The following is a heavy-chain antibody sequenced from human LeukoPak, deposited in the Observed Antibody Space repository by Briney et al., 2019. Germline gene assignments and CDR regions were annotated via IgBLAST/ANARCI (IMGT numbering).Heavy chain of an antibody. D-gene: IGHD3-22*01. V-gene: IGHV5-51*01. Sequence: GESLQISCKASGYSFTTYWIGWVCPVPGKGLEWMGVIYPGDSDTRYSPSFQGQVTISVDKSISTAYLQWSSLKASDTAMYYCGRLDYYDSSGYYPGYFDYWGQGTLVTVSS. J-gene: IGHJ4*02. CDR3: GRLDYYDSSGYYPGYFDY. CDR2: IYPGDSDT. CDR1: GYSFTTYW.